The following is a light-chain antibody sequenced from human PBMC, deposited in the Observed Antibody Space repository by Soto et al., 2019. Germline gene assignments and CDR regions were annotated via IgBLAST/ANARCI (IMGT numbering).Light chain of an antibody. V-gene: IGLV2-8*01. J-gene: IGLJ1*01. CDR1: SSDIGAYNY. CDR3: SSHGGANNFYV. Sequence: QSVLTQPPSASGSPGQSVTISCTGTSSDIGAYNYVSWYQQHPGKVPKLMIYEVSKRPSGVPDRFSASKSGNTASLTVSGFQAEDEADYYCSSHGGANNFYVFGTGTKVTVL. CDR2: EVS.